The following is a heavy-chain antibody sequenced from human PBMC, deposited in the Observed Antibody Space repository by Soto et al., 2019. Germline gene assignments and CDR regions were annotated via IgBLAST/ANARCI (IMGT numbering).Heavy chain of an antibody. Sequence: PGGSLRLSCAASGFTFSSYSMNWVRQAPGKGLEWVSSISSSSSYIYYADSVKGRFTISRDNAKNSLYLQMNSLRAEDTAVYYCARARGTSLNDVFDIWGQGTMVTVSS. J-gene: IGHJ3*02. CDR2: ISSSSSYI. D-gene: IGHD2-2*01. V-gene: IGHV3-21*01. CDR1: GFTFSSYS. CDR3: ARARGTSLNDVFDI.